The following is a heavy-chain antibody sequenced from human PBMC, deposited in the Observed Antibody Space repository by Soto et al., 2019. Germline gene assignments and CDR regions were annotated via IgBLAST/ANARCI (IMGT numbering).Heavy chain of an antibody. CDR2: IKSRSSGGTI. V-gene: IGHV3-15*07. D-gene: IGHD3-10*01. Sequence: EVQLVESGGDLVKPGGSLRLSCAVSGLTFVYDWVDWVRQAPGKRLEWVGRIKSRSSGGTIAYAAPVQGRFTISRDDSRNMVYLQMDNLKTEDTGVYYCTHVFSVAHPYSNSWGQGTLVTVSS. CDR3: THVFSVAHPYSNS. CDR1: GLTFVYDW. J-gene: IGHJ4*02.